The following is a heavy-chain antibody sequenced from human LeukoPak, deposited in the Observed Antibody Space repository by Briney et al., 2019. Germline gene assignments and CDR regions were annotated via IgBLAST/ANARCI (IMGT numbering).Heavy chain of an antibody. CDR1: GGSFSGYY. CDR2: INHSGST. Sequence: SETLSLTCAVYGGSFSGYYWSWIRQPPGKGLEWIGEINHSGSTNYNPSLKSRVTISVDTSKNQFSLKLSSVTAADTAVYYCASLTWIPNPPLAAWGQGTLVTVSS. J-gene: IGHJ4*02. CDR3: ASLTWIPNPPLAA. D-gene: IGHD5-18*01. V-gene: IGHV4-34*01.